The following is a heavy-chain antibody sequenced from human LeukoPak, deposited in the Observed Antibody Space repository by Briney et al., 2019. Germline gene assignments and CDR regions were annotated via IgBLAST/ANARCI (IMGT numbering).Heavy chain of an antibody. V-gene: IGHV4-4*07. CDR1: GGSISSYY. D-gene: IGHD2-2*02. CDR2: IYHSGST. Sequence: SETLSLTCTVSGGSISSYYWSWIRQPAGKGLEWIGSIYHSGSTYYNPSLKSRVTISVDTSKNQFSLKLSSVTAADTAVYYCARVTTPYCSSTSCYTGWYFDLWGRGTLVTVSS. CDR3: ARVTTPYCSSTSCYTGWYFDL. J-gene: IGHJ2*01.